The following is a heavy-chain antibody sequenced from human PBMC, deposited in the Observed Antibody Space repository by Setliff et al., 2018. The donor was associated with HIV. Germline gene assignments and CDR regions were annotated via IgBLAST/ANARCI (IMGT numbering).Heavy chain of an antibody. CDR1: GGSISSSDYY. CDR3: ARADYEGGSYYFDY. Sequence: PSETLSLTCTVSGGSISSSDYYWGWIRQPPGQGLEWIGAIFYSGSTYYNPSLKRRVTISVDTSKNQYSLKVSSVTAADTATYYCARADYEGGSYYFDYWGQGILVTVSS. V-gene: IGHV4-39*07. J-gene: IGHJ4*02. CDR2: IFYSGST. D-gene: IGHD3-22*01.